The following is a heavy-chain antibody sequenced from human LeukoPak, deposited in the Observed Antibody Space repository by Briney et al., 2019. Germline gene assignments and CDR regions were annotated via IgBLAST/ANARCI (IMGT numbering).Heavy chain of an antibody. CDR3: AKVRNQWGAYCSSTSCPPYYFDY. V-gene: IGHV3-23*01. J-gene: IGHJ4*02. CDR1: GFIFSSYA. Sequence: GGSLRLSCAASGFIFSSYAMSWIRQAPGKGLEWVSVISGSGGSTHYADSVKGRFTISRDNSKNTLFLQVNSLRAEDTAVYYCAKVRNQWGAYCSSTSCPPYYFDYWGQGTLVTVSS. D-gene: IGHD2-2*01. CDR2: ISGSGGST.